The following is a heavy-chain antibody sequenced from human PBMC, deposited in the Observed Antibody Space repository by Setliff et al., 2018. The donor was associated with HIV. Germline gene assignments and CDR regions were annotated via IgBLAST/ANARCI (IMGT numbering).Heavy chain of an antibody. V-gene: IGHV4-39*07. CDR1: GGSISSRSNY. CDR2: IYYTGTT. Sequence: SETLSLTCTVSGGSISSRSNYWGWIRQPPGKGLEWIGTIYYTGTTYYNPSLKSRVTISVDTSKNQLYLKLSSVTDADTAVYYCARARPTVAGFYFDYWGQGTLVTVSS. CDR3: ARARPTVAGFYFDY. D-gene: IGHD4-17*01. J-gene: IGHJ4*02.